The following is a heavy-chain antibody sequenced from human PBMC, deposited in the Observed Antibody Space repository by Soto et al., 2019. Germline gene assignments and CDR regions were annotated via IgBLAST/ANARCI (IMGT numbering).Heavy chain of an antibody. J-gene: IGHJ4*02. Sequence: VQLVESGGGLVKPGGSLRLSCAASGFTFSSYAMHWVRQAPGKGLGGVAIVSYHGINKYYADSVKGRLTISRDNSKNTLYLQMNSLRTEDTAVYYCARAALEFCGGDCGIDYWGQGTLVTVSS. CDR1: GFTFSSYA. D-gene: IGHD2-21*02. CDR3: ARAALEFCGGDCGIDY. CDR2: VSYHGINK. V-gene: IGHV3-30-3*01.